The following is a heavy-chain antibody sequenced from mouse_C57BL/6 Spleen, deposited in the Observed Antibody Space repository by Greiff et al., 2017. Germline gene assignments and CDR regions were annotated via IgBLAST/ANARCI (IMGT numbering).Heavy chain of an antibody. CDR2: ISSGGSYT. Sequence: EVKVVESGGDLVKPGGSLKLSCAASGFTFSSYGMSWVRQTPDKRLEWVATISSGGSYTYYPDSVKGRFTISRDNAKNTLYLQMSSLKSEDTAMYYCARPLITTVVATDAMDYWGQGTSVTVSS. CDR3: ARPLITTVVATDAMDY. CDR1: GFTFSSYG. V-gene: IGHV5-6*01. D-gene: IGHD1-1*01. J-gene: IGHJ4*01.